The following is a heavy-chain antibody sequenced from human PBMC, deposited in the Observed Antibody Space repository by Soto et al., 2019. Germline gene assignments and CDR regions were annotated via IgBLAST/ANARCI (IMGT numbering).Heavy chain of an antibody. J-gene: IGHJ4*02. CDR1: GFTFSSYA. Sequence: PWGSLRLSCAASGFTFSSYAMSWVRQAPGKGLEWVSAISGSGGSTYYADSVKGRFTISRDNSKNTLYLQMNSLRAEDTAVYYCAKPHSSGWTTLGYWGQGTLVTVSS. CDR2: ISGSGGST. CDR3: AKPHSSGWTTLGY. V-gene: IGHV3-23*01. D-gene: IGHD6-19*01.